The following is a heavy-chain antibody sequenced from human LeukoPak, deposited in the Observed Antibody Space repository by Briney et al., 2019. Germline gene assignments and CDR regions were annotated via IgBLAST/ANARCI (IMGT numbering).Heavy chain of an antibody. J-gene: IGHJ6*04. CDR1: GFTFSSYE. V-gene: IGHV3-48*03. D-gene: IGHD3-10*02. Sequence: PGGSLRLSCAASGFTFSSYEMNWVRQAPGKGLEWVSYISSDSSTIYYADSVKGRFTISRDNAKNSLYLQMNSLRAEDTAVYYCAELGITMIGGVWGKGTTVTISS. CDR3: AELGITMIGGV. CDR2: ISSDSSTI.